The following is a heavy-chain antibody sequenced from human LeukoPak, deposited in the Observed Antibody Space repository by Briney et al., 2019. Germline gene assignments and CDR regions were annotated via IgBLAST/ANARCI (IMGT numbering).Heavy chain of an antibody. D-gene: IGHD6-19*01. Sequence: PGGSLRLSCAASGFTFTNYAMSWVRQAPGKGLEWVSTISGSGAGTYYADSVKGRFTISRDNSKNTLYLQMNSLRAEDTAVYYCAKDASPTSGGYYFEYWGQGTLVTVSS. V-gene: IGHV3-23*01. CDR1: GFTFTNYA. CDR2: ISGSGAGT. J-gene: IGHJ4*02. CDR3: AKDASPTSGGYYFEY.